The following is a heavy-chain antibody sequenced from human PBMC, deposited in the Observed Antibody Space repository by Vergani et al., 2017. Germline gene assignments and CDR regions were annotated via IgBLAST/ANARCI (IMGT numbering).Heavy chain of an antibody. D-gene: IGHD5-18*01. CDR1: GGTFSSYT. CDR2: IIPILGIA. J-gene: IGHJ6*02. V-gene: IGHV1-69*08. Sequence: QVQLVQSGAKVKKPGSSVKVSCKASGGTFSSYTISWVRQAPGQGLEWMGRIIPILGIANYAQKFQGRVTITADKSTSTAYMELSSLSSEDTAVYYCAREGDVDTAMVTGYYYGMDVWGQGTTVTVSS. CDR3: AREGDVDTAMVTGYYYGMDV.